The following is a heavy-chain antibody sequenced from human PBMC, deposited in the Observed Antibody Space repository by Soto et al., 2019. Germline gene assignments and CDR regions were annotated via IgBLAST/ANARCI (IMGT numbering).Heavy chain of an antibody. CDR1: GGTFNTYA. Sequence: QVQLVPSGAEVKKPGSSVKVSCKASGGTFNTYAISWVRQAPGQGLEWMGGIIPVFRTADYAQKFQGRVTIIADDSTSIAYMELSSLTSDDTAVYYCATDTERRRLGGNYYSAMDVWGKGTKVIV. D-gene: IGHD5-18*01. CDR3: ATDTERRRLGGNYYSAMDV. J-gene: IGHJ6*04. CDR2: IIPVFRTA. V-gene: IGHV1-69*12.